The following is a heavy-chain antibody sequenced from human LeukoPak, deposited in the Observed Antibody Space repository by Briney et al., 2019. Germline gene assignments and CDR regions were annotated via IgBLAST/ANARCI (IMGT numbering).Heavy chain of an antibody. V-gene: IGHV4-59*01. D-gene: IGHD3-22*01. Sequence: PSETLSLTCAVSGGSISSYYWSWIRQPPGKGLEWIGYIYYSGSTNYNPSLKSRVTISVDTSKNQFSLKLSSVTAADTAVYYCARFTYYYDSSGYSLGDGIDCWGQGTLVTVSS. J-gene: IGHJ4*02. CDR2: IYYSGST. CDR1: GGSISSYY. CDR3: ARFTYYYDSSGYSLGDGIDC.